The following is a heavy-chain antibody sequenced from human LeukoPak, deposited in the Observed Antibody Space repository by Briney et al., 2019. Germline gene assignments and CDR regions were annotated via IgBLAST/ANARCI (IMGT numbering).Heavy chain of an antibody. D-gene: IGHD6-13*01. CDR1: GFTFSSYG. CDR3: ARAAGTSSSPIEY. CDR2: IRYDGSNK. J-gene: IGHJ4*02. V-gene: IGHV3-30*02. Sequence: GGSLRLSCAASGFTFSSYGMHWVRQAPGKGLEWVAFIRYDGSNKYYADSVKGRFTISRDNAKNSLYLQMNSLRAEDTAVYYCARAAGTSSSPIEYWGQGTLVTVSS.